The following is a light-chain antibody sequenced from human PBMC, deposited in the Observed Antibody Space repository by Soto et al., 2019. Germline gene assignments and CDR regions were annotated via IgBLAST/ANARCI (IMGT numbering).Light chain of an antibody. CDR3: SSYTSSSTLV. V-gene: IGLV2-14*01. CDR1: SSDVGGYNY. J-gene: IGLJ2*01. Sequence: QSVLTQPASVSGSPGQSITISCTGTSSDVGGYNYVSWHQQHPGKAPKLMIYDVSNRPSGVSNRFSGSKSGNTASLTISGLLAEDAADYYCSSYTSSSTLVFGGGTKLTVL. CDR2: DVS.